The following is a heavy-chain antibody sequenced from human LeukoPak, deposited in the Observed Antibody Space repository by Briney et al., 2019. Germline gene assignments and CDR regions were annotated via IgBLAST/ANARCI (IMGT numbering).Heavy chain of an antibody. J-gene: IGHJ4*02. CDR2: IKQDGSEK. Sequence: PGGSLRLSCAASGFTFSSYWMSWVRQAPGKGLEWVANIKQDGSEKYYVDPVKGRFTISRDNAKNSLYLQMNSLRAEDTAVYYCASPRHDGSYSFWGQGTLVTVSS. V-gene: IGHV3-7*01. D-gene: IGHD1-26*01. CDR1: GFTFSSYW. CDR3: ASPRHDGSYSF.